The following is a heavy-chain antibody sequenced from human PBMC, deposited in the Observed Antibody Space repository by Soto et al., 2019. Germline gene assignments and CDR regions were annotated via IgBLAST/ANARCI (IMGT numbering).Heavy chain of an antibody. CDR2: MYYSGGT. D-gene: IGHD2-15*01. CDR1: GGSISSYY. V-gene: IGHV4-59*01. Sequence: QVQLQESGPGLGKPSETLSLTCTVSGGSISSYYWSWIRQPPGKGLEWFGYMYYSGGTNYNPSLKSRVTIAVDTSKNQFSLTLSSVTAADTAVYYSARYCSGGSCYLDPWGEGTLVTVSS. J-gene: IGHJ5*02. CDR3: ARYCSGGSCYLDP.